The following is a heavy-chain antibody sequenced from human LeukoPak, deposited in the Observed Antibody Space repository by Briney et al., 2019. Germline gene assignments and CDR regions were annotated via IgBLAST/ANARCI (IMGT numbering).Heavy chain of an antibody. V-gene: IGHV1-3*01. CDR2: INAGNVNT. CDR1: GYTFTSYA. Sequence: GASVKVSCKASGYTFTSYAMHWVRQAPGQRLEWMGWINAGNVNTKYSQKFQGRVTITRDTSASTAYMELSSLRSEDTAVYYCARAVSSGWYTGFDYWGQGTLVTVSS. J-gene: IGHJ4*02. D-gene: IGHD6-19*01. CDR3: ARAVSSGWYTGFDY.